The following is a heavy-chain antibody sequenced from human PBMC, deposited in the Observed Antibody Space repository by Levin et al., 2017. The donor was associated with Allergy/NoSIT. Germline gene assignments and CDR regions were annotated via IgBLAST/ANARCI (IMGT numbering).Heavy chain of an antibody. CDR1: GFTFSEAW. J-gene: IGHJ6*04. CDR2: IKSRADGGTA. V-gene: IGHV3-15*01. CDR3: AYLYLDV. Sequence: PSETLSLTCAASGFTFSEAWMTWVRQAPGKGLEWVGRIKSRADGGTAEYAAPVTGRTLISRDDSRNTLYLQMNSLKTEDTAVYYCAYLYLDVWGKGTTVTVSS. D-gene: IGHD3-10*01.